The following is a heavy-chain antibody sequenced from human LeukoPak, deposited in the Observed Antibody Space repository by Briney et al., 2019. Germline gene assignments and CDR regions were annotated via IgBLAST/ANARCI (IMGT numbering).Heavy chain of an antibody. CDR1: GSSISSGYH. D-gene: IGHD2-15*01. CDR3: ARENCSGGSCYSIYYYYYMDV. J-gene: IGHJ6*03. Sequence: SETLSLTCTVSGSSISSGYHWGWIRQPPGKGLEWIGSIYHSGSTYYNPSLKSRVTISVDTSKNQFSLKLSSVTAADTAVYYCARENCSGGSCYSIYYYYYMDVWGKGTTVTVSS. CDR2: IYHSGST. V-gene: IGHV4-38-2*02.